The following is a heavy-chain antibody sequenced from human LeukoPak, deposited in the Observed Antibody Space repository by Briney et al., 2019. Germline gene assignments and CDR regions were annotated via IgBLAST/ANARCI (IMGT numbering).Heavy chain of an antibody. CDR2: IRYDGSNK. D-gene: IGHD3-22*01. CDR1: GFTFSSYG. V-gene: IGHV3-30*02. CDR3: ARGYYDSSGSNEGDGY. J-gene: IGHJ4*02. Sequence: GGSLRLSCAASGFTFSSYGMHWVRQAPGKGLEWVAFIRYDGSNKYYADSVKGRFTISRDNSKNTLYLQMNSLRAEDTAVYYCARGYYDSSGSNEGDGYWGQGTLVTVSS.